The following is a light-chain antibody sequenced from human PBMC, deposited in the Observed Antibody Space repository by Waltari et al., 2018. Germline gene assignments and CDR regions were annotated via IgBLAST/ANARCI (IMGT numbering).Light chain of an antibody. V-gene: IGLV2-18*02. CDR3: SSPTTSITWV. Sequence: QSALTQPPSVSGSPGQSVTISCTATSSDVGNYNRVSWYQQSPGTAPKLMIYDVTNRASGVPARFSGSKSGTTASLPSSGLLAEDEADYYCSSPTTSITWVFCGGTKLTVL. J-gene: IGLJ3*02. CDR1: SSDVGNYNR. CDR2: DVT.